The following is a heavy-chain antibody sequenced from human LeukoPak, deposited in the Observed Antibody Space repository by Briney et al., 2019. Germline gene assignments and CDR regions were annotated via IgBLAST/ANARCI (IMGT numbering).Heavy chain of an antibody. CDR1: GFTCSSYE. D-gene: IGHD2-2*02. CDR2: ISSSGSTI. J-gene: IGHJ3*02. Sequence: GGSLRLSCAASGFTCSSYEMNWVGQAPGVGRKGVSYISSSGSTIYYADSVKGRFTISRDNAKNSLYLQMNSLRAEDTAVYYCARDPERRYCSSTSCYNDAFGIWGQETMVTVSS. V-gene: IGHV3-48*03. CDR3: ARDPERRYCSSTSCYNDAFGI.